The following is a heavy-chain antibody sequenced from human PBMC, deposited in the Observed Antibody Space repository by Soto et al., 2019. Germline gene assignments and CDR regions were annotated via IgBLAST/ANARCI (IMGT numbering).Heavy chain of an antibody. CDR3: AGHSHKDY. V-gene: IGHV3-66*04. CDR1: GFTVSSNY. CDR2: VYSGGST. Sequence: EVQLVESGGGLVQPGGSLRLSCAASGFTVSSNYVSWVRQAPGKGLEWVSVVYSGGSTYYADSVKGRFTSSRDNSKTTLYLQMNSLRAEDTAVYYCAGHSHKDYWGQGNLVTVSS. J-gene: IGHJ4*02.